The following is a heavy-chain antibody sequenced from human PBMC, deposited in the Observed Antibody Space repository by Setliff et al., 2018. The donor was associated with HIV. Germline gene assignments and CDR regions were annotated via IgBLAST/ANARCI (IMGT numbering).Heavy chain of an antibody. J-gene: IGHJ5*02. V-gene: IGHV3-15*01. D-gene: IGHD6-13*01. CDR2: IKSKTDGGTT. Sequence: GGSLRLSCAASGFTFSDYYMSWIRQAPGKGLEWVGRIKSKTDGGTTDYAAPVKGRFTISRGDSKNTLYLQMNSLKTEDTAVYYCTAALQQQVVRWFDPWGQGTLVTVSS. CDR1: GFTFSDYY. CDR3: TAALQQQVVRWFDP.